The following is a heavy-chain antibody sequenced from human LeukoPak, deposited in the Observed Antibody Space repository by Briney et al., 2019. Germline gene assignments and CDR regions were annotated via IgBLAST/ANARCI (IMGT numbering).Heavy chain of an antibody. CDR1: TGSISTISYE. Sequence: PSQTRSPACIVSTGSISTISYECGWIREPPGNGLEWTGRIYYSGTTYYNPSLGSRGTVSVATSQSQLSLKLTSVTAADTAVYYCARAVDYRNYFDYWGQGTLVTVSS. V-gene: IGHV4-39*07. CDR2: IYYSGTT. J-gene: IGHJ4*02. CDR3: ARAVDYRNYFDY. D-gene: IGHD4-11*01.